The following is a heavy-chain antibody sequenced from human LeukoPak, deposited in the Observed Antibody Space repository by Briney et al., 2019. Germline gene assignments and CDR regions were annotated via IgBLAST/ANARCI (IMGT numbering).Heavy chain of an antibody. J-gene: IGHJ6*03. Sequence: ASVKVSCKASGYTFTGYYMHWVRQAPGQGLEWMGRINPNSGGTNYAQKFQGRVTMTRDTSISTAYMELSSLRSEDTAVYYCARGTIFGVVPYYYYMDVWGKGTTVTVSS. V-gene: IGHV1-2*06. CDR1: GYTFTGYY. CDR2: INPNSGGT. D-gene: IGHD3-3*01. CDR3: ARGTIFGVVPYYYYMDV.